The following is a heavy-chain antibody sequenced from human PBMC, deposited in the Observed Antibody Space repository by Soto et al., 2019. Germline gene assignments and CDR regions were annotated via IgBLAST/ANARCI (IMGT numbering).Heavy chain of an antibody. J-gene: IGHJ4*02. CDR1: GFTFSSYA. CDR3: AKPFGPYSSSWYYFDY. D-gene: IGHD6-13*01. Sequence: QPGGSLRLSCAASGFTFSSYAMSWVRQAPGKGLEWVSAISGSGGSTYYADSVKGRFTISRDNSKNTLYLQMNSLRAEDTAVYYCAKPFGPYSSSWYYFDYWGQGTLVTVSS. V-gene: IGHV3-23*01. CDR2: ISGSGGST.